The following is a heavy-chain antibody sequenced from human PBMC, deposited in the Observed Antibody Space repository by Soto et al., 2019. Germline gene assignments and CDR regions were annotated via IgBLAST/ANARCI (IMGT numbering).Heavy chain of an antibody. Sequence: SQTLSLTCAISGDSVSSNSAAWNWIRQSPSRGLEWLGRTYYRSKWYNDYAVSVKSRITINPDTSKNQFSLQLNSVTPEDTAVYYCARDLSDSSSSSHCYHMDVWGKGTTVTVSS. CDR1: GDSVSSNSAA. J-gene: IGHJ6*03. CDR3: ARDLSDSSSSSHCYHMDV. V-gene: IGHV6-1*01. CDR2: TYYRSKWYN. D-gene: IGHD6-6*01.